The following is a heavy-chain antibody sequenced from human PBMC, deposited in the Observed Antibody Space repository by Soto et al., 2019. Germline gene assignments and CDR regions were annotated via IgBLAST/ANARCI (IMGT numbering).Heavy chain of an antibody. CDR1: GVSIASHY. Sequence: SETLSLTCDVSGVSIASHYWNWIRQSPGMGLEWIGSTYFRGSASYNPSLKSRVTISLGTSKDQLSLTLSAVTAADSAVYYCARDLRSRGWFDPWGPGILVTVSS. CDR3: ARDLRSRGWFDP. J-gene: IGHJ5*02. CDR2: TYFRGSA. V-gene: IGHV4-59*11.